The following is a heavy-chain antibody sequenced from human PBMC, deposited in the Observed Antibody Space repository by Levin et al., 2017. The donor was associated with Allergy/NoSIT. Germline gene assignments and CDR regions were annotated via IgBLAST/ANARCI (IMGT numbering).Heavy chain of an antibody. CDR3: ARALAHRVRYYYYGMDV. CDR2: ISYDGSNK. D-gene: IGHD3-16*01. V-gene: IGHV3-30-3*01. CDR1: GFTFSSYA. J-gene: IGHJ6*02. Sequence: GESLKISCAASGFTFSSYAMHWVRQAPGKGLEWVAVISYDGSNKYYADSVKGRFTISRDNSKNTLYLQMNSLRAEDTAVYYCARALAHRVRYYYYGMDVWGQGTTVTVSS.